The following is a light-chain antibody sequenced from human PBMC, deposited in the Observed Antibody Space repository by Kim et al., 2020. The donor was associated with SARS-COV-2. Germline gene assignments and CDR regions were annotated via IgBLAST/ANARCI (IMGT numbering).Light chain of an antibody. CDR3: QQYYATLALT. V-gene: IGKV4-1*01. Sequence: DIVMTQSPDSLAVSLGERATINCKSSQSVFFSSDNKNYLAWYQQKPGQPPKLLISWASTRESGVPDRFSGSGSGTDFTLTISSLQAEDAAVYYCQQYYATLALTFGGGTKVEIK. CDR1: QSVFFSSDNKNY. J-gene: IGKJ4*01. CDR2: WAS.